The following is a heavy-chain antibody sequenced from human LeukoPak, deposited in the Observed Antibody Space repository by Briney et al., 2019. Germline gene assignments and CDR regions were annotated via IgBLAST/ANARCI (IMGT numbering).Heavy chain of an antibody. CDR3: ARTPLASGYYYYFDY. D-gene: IGHD3-22*01. CDR1: GFTFSSYS. J-gene: IGHJ4*02. V-gene: IGHV3-21*01. CDR2: ISSSSSYI. Sequence: GGSLRLSCAASGFTFSSYSMNWVRQAPGKGLEWVSSISSSSSYIYYADSVKGRFTISRDNAKNSLYLQMNSLRAEDTAVYYCARTPLASGYYYYFDYWGQGTLVTVSS.